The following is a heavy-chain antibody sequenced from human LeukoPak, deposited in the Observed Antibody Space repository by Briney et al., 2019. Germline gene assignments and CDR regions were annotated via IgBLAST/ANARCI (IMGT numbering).Heavy chain of an antibody. Sequence: GGPLRLSCAASGFTFTTYWMHWVRQVPGKGLVWVSRINTDGSSTTYADSVKGRFTISRDNAKNTLYLQMNSLRAEDTAVYYCARDPTTVAFFDYWGQGTLVTVSS. CDR2: INTDGSST. CDR1: GFTFTTYW. CDR3: ARDPTTVAFFDY. V-gene: IGHV3-74*01. D-gene: IGHD4-17*01. J-gene: IGHJ4*02.